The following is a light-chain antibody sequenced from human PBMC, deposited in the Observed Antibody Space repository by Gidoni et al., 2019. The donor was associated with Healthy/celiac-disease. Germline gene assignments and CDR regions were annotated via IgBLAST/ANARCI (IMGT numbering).Light chain of an antibody. J-gene: IGKJ5*01. V-gene: IGKV1-39*01. Sequence: DIQMIQPPSSLSASVGDRVPITCRASQSISSYLNWYQKKPGKVTKRLIYAASSLQSGVPSRFSGSGSGTDFTLTISSLQPEDFATYYCQQSYSTPSITFGQGTRLEIK. CDR2: AAS. CDR1: QSISSY. CDR3: QQSYSTPSIT.